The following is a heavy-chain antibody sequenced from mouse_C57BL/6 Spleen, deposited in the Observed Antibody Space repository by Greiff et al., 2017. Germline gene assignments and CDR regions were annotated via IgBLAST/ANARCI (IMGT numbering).Heavy chain of an antibody. CDR2: IRNKANGYTT. Sequence: EVMLVESGGGLVQPGGSLSLSCAASGFTFTDYYMSWVRQPPGKALEWLGFIRNKANGYTTEYSASVKGRFTISRDNSQSILYLQMNALRAEDSATYYCARYGGNYWYFDVWGTGTTVTVSS. CDR3: ARYGGNYWYFDV. D-gene: IGHD2-1*01. J-gene: IGHJ1*03. V-gene: IGHV7-3*01. CDR1: GFTFTDYY.